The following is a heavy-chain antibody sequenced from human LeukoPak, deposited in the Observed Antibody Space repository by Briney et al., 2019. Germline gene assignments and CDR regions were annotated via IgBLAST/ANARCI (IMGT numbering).Heavy chain of an antibody. D-gene: IGHD1-14*01. J-gene: IGHJ4*02. CDR3: AKAPGDFFNFDY. CDR2: ISGSGGST. CDR1: EFTFSDYY. Sequence: PGGSLRLSCAASEFTFSDYYMSWVRQAPGKGLEWVSAISGSGGSTYYADSVKGRFTISRDNSKNTLYLQMNSLRAEDTAVYYCAKAPGDFFNFDYWGQGTLVTVSS. V-gene: IGHV3-23*01.